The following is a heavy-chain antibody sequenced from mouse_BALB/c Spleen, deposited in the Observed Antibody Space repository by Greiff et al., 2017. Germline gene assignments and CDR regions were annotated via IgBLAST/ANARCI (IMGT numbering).Heavy chain of an antibody. J-gene: IGHJ3*01. CDR2: ISSGGST. CDR1: GFTFSSYA. CDR3: ARNSRFAY. D-gene: IGHD2-12*01. V-gene: IGHV5-6-5*01. Sequence: EVHLVESGGGLVKPGGSLKLSCAASGFTFSSYAMSWVRQTPEKRLEWVASISSGGSTYYPDSVKGRFTISRDNARNILYLQMSSLRSEDTAMYYCARNSRFAYWGQGTLVTVSA.